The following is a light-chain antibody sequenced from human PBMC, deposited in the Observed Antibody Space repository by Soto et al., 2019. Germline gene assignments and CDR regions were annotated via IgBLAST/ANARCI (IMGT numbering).Light chain of an antibody. J-gene: IGLJ2*01. CDR2: GNS. V-gene: IGLV1-40*01. Sequence: QSVLTQPPSVSGAPGQRVTISCTGSSSNIGAGYDVHWYRQLPGTAPKLLIYGNSNRPSGVPDRFSGSKSGTSASLAITGLQAEDEADYYCQSYDSSLSGSVVFGGWTKLTVL. CDR3: QSYDSSLSGSVV. CDR1: SSNIGAGYD.